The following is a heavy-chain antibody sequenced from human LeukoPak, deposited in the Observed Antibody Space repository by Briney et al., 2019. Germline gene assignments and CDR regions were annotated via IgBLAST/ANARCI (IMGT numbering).Heavy chain of an antibody. CDR3: ARARKTSHNWFDP. Sequence: GGSLRLSCAASGFTFSSYEMNWVRQAPGKGQEWVSYISSSVSTIYYAGSVKGRFTISRDNAKNSLYLQMNSLRAEDTAVYYCARARKTSHNWFDPWGQGTLVTVSS. J-gene: IGHJ5*02. V-gene: IGHV3-48*03. CDR1: GFTFSSYE. CDR2: ISSSVSTI.